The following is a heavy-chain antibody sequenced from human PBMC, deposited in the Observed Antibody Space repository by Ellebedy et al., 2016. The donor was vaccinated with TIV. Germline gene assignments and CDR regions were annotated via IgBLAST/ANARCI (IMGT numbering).Heavy chain of an antibody. CDR2: IYPDDFDI. CDR1: GYTFIRSW. CDR3: VKPIRDGYNSDFKY. D-gene: IGHD5-24*01. Sequence: KVSCKASGYTFIRSWIGWVRQMPGKGLEWMGIIYPDDFDIRYSPSFQGHVTISADKSINTAYLQWSSLKASDTAMYYCVKPIRDGYNSDFKYWGQGTLVTVSS. V-gene: IGHV5-51*01. J-gene: IGHJ4*02.